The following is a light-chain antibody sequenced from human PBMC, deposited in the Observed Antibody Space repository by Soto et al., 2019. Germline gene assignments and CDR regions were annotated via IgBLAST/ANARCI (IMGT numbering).Light chain of an antibody. V-gene: IGKV3-20*01. CDR3: QQFGSSPLT. CDR1: QSVSSNY. CDR2: GAS. Sequence: EIVLTQSPGTVSLSPGERATLSCRASQSVSSNYLAWYQQKPGQAPRLLFYGASSRATGIPDRFSGSGSGTDLTITISRREPEDFAVYYWQQFGSSPLTFGGGTKVEIK. J-gene: IGKJ4*01.